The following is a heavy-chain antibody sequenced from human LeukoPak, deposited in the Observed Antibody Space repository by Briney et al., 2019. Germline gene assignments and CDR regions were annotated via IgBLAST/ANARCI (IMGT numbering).Heavy chain of an antibody. CDR3: ARDIPQPTRYDILTGFYFDY. J-gene: IGHJ4*02. CDR2: IWYDGSNK. D-gene: IGHD3-9*01. CDR1: GFTFSSYG. V-gene: IGHV3-33*01. Sequence: GGSLRLSCAASGFTFSSYGMHWVRQAPGKGLEWVAVIWYDGSNKYYADSVKGRFTISRDNSKNTLYLQMNSLRAEDTAVYYCARDIPQPTRYDILTGFYFDYWGQGTLVTVSS.